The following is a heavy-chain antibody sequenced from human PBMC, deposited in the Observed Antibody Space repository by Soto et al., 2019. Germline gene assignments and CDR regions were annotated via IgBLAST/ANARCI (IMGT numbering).Heavy chain of an antibody. J-gene: IGHJ4*02. V-gene: IGHV2-5*02. Sequence: QITLKESGPPLVKPKQTLTLPCTFSGFSLRPSGVGVGWIRQPPGKALECLALIYWDDDKRYSPSLKSRLTITKDTSKNQVVLTMTNMDPVDTATYYCAHRQRTVYFDYWGQGTLVTVSS. CDR3: AHRQRTVYFDY. D-gene: IGHD4-17*01. CDR1: GFSLRPSGVG. CDR2: IYWDDDK.